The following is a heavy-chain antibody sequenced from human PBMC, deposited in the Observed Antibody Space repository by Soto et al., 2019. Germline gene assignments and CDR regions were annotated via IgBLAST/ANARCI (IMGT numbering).Heavy chain of an antibody. J-gene: IGHJ3*02. D-gene: IGHD5-12*01. CDR3: ARVRNSGYGNDAFDI. CDR2: INPNSGGT. Sequence: ASVKVSCKASGYTFTGYYMHWVRQAPGQGLEWMGWINPNSGGTNYAQKFQGWVTMTRDTSISTAYMELRSLRSDDTAVYYCARVRNSGYGNDAFDIWGQGTMVTVSS. CDR1: GYTFTGYY. V-gene: IGHV1-2*04.